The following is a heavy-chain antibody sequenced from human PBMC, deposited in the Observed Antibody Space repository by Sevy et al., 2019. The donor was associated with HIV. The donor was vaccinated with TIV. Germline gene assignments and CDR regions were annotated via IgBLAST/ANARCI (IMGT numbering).Heavy chain of an antibody. J-gene: IGHJ6*02. V-gene: IGHV3-7*01. CDR2: IKEDGSEK. CDR3: ARDRWHSASYYYYYYGMDV. CDR1: EFTFNRYW. Sequence: GGSLRLSCAASEFTFNRYWMSWVRQAPGKGLEWVANIKEDGSEKYYVDSVKGRFTISRDNAKNSVSLQMNSLRAEDTAVYYCARDRWHSASYYYYYYGMDVWGQGTTVTVSS. D-gene: IGHD6-6*01.